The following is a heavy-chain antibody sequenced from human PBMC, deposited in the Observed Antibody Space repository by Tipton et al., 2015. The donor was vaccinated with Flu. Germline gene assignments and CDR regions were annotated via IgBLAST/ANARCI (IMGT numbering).Heavy chain of an antibody. D-gene: IGHD4-11*01. CDR2: ICPGSP. Sequence: TLSLTCSVSGGSVGSSYCWGWVRRPPGKGLEWIGNICPGSPYYNPSLRSRVTMSVARSNDQFSLRLTSVTAADTAVYFCARRTFSNYVSEPKNWFDFWGQGTLVTVSS. V-gene: IGHV4-38-2*01. CDR1: GGSVGSSYC. CDR3: ARRTFSNYVSEPKNWFDF. J-gene: IGHJ5*01.